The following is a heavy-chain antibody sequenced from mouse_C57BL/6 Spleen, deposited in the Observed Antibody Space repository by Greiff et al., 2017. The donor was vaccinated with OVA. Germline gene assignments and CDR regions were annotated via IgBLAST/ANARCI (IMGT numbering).Heavy chain of an antibody. J-gene: IGHJ2*01. V-gene: IGHV7-3*01. Sequence: EVNVVESGGGLVQPGGSLSLSCAASGFTFTDYYMSWVRQPPGKALEWLGFIRNKANGYTTEYSASVKGRFTISRDNSQSILYLQMNALRAEDSATYYCARYGAGTDYWGQGTTLTVSS. CDR1: GFTFTDYY. D-gene: IGHD4-1*01. CDR3: ARYGAGTDY. CDR2: IRNKANGYTT.